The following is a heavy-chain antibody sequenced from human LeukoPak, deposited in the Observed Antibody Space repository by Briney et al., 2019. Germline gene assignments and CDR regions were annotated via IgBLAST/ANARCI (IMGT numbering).Heavy chain of an antibody. D-gene: IGHD6-13*01. CDR3: ARGGTQQLALDN. CDR2: ILYDGSID. Sequence: GRSLRLSCAASGFTFNFYSMHWVRQAPGKGLEWVAVILYDGSIDYYAGSVKGRFTISRDNSENTLYLQMNSLRAEDTAVYYCARGGTQQLALDNWGQGTLVTVSS. CDR1: GFTFNFYS. J-gene: IGHJ4*02. V-gene: IGHV3-30*04.